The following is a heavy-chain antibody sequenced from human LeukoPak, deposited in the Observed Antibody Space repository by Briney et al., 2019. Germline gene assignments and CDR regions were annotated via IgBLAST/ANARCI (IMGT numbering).Heavy chain of an antibody. D-gene: IGHD6-13*01. CDR2: MNPNSGNT. Sequence: VKVSCKASGYTFTSYDINWVRQATGQGLEWMGWMNPNSGNTGYAQKFQGRVTITRDMSTSTVYMELSSLRSEDTAVYYCARDKGSSWYFGYWGQGTLVTVSS. J-gene: IGHJ4*02. CDR3: ARDKGSSWYFGY. CDR1: GYTFTSYD. V-gene: IGHV1-8*03.